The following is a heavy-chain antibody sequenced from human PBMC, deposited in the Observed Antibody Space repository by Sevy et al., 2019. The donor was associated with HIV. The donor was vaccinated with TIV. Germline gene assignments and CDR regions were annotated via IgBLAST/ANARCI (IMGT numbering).Heavy chain of an antibody. CDR3: ARDITMVRGVIPHDAFDI. CDR1: VFTFSNYW. D-gene: IGHD3-10*01. CDR2: IKQDGSEK. V-gene: IGHV3-7*01. Sequence: GGSLRLSCAASVFTFSNYWMNWVRQAPGKGLEWVANIKQDGSEKYYVDSVKGRFTISRDNAKNSLYLQMNSLRAEDTAVYYCARDITMVRGVIPHDAFDIWGQGTMVTVSS. J-gene: IGHJ3*02.